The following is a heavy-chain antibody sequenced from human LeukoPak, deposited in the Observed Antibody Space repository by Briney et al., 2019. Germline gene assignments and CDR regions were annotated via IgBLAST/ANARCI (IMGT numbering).Heavy chain of an antibody. V-gene: IGHV3-21*01. CDR3: ARGYCGGDCYGD. J-gene: IGHJ1*01. D-gene: IGHD2-21*02. CDR1: GFTFSSYT. Sequence: GGSLRLSCTASGFTFSSYTMNWVRQAPGKGLEYVSSISSSSSHIYYADSVKGRFTISRDNTKSSLYLQMNSLRAEDMAVYYCARGYCGGDCYGDWGQGTLVTVSS. CDR2: ISSSSSHI.